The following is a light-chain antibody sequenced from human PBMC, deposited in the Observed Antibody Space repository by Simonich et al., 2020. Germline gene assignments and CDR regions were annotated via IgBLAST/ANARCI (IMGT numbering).Light chain of an antibody. J-gene: IGLJ2*01. CDR3: SSYTSSSTLV. Sequence: QSALTQPASVSWSPGQSITISCTGTSSDVGSYNLVSWYQQHPGKAPKLMIYDVSKRPSGVSNRFSCSKSGNTASLTISGLQAEDEADYYCSSYTSSSTLVFGGGTKLTVL. CDR1: SSDVGSYNL. CDR2: DVS. V-gene: IGLV2-14*02.